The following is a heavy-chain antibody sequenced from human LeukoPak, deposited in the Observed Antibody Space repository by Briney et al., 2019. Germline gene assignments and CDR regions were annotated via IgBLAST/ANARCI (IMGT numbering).Heavy chain of an antibody. D-gene: IGHD4-17*01. CDR3: ATGDDYFDY. J-gene: IGHJ4*02. Sequence: ASVKVSCKASKYTFTGYFMHWVRQAPGQGLEWMGWINPNSGGTNYAQKFQGRVTMTRDTSISTVYMELSSLRSDDTAVYYCATGDDYFDYWGQGTLVTVSS. V-gene: IGHV1-2*02. CDR2: INPNSGGT. CDR1: KYTFTGYF.